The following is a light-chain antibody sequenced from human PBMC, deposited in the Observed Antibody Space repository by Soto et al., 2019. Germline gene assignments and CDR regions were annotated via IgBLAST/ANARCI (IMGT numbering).Light chain of an antibody. V-gene: IGKV1-27*01. J-gene: IGKJ3*01. CDR2: AAS. CDR1: QVISNY. Sequence: DIQMTQSPSSLSASVGDRVTITCRASQVISNYLAWYQQKPGKVPKLLIYAASTLQSGVPSQFSGSGSGTDFTLTISSLQPEDVATYYCQKYNSAPPFTFGPGTKVDIK. CDR3: QKYNSAPPFT.